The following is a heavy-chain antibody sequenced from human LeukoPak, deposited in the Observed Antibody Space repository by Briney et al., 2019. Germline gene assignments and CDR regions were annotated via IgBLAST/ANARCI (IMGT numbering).Heavy chain of an antibody. CDR2: ISCYNGNT. D-gene: IGHD1-1*01. CDR1: GYTFTSYG. V-gene: IGHV1-18*01. CDR3: AGVTYRYNWNAGTDS. J-gene: IGHJ4*02. Sequence: ASVKVSCKASGYTFTSYGISWVRQAPGQGLEWMGWISCYNGNTKYEQRLQGRVTITTDKSTNTVYKELRNLISDDTAVYFCAGVTYRYNWNAGTDSWGQGTLVTVSS.